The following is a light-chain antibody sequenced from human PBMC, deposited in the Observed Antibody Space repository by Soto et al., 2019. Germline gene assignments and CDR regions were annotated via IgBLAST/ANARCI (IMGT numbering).Light chain of an antibody. CDR1: QTISTW. CDR3: HQYNHNNNPWM. J-gene: IGKJ1*01. V-gene: IGKV1-5*01. CDR2: DAS. Sequence: DIQVTQSPPTLSASVGDRVTITCRASQTISTWMAWYQQKPGKAPKLLVYDASTLQSGVASRFSGSGSGTEFTLIISGLQPDDSETSSCHQYNHNNNPWMFGQGTKVEIK.